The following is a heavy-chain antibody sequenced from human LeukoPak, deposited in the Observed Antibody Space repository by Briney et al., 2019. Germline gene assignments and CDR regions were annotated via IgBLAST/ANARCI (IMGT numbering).Heavy chain of an antibody. Sequence: PGRSLRLSCAASGFPFTSYGMHWVRQAPGKGLEWVAVIYYDGSNEYYADSVKGRFTISRDTSKNTLYLQVNSLTADDTAVYYCARVGYPGIGYPIDYWGQGTLVTVSS. J-gene: IGHJ4*02. CDR1: GFPFTSYG. D-gene: IGHD3-22*01. CDR2: IYYDGSNE. CDR3: ARVGYPGIGYPIDY. V-gene: IGHV3-33*01.